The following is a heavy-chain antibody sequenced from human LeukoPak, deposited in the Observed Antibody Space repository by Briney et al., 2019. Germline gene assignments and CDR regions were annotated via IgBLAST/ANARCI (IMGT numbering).Heavy chain of an antibody. Sequence: AGGSLRLSCAASGFTFDDYAMHWVRQAPGKGLEWVSLISWDGGSTYYADSVKGRFTISRDNSKNSLYLQMNSLRAEDTALYYCAKGGPRYYYYHYMDVWGKGTTVTVSS. J-gene: IGHJ6*03. V-gene: IGHV3-43D*03. CDR1: GFTFDDYA. CDR3: AKGGPRYYYYHYMDV. CDR2: ISWDGGST. D-gene: IGHD3-10*01.